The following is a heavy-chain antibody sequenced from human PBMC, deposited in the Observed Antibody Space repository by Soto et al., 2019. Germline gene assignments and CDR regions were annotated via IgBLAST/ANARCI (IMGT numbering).Heavy chain of an antibody. D-gene: IGHD2-15*01. CDR3: AREENCRGGTCYSEYFHH. CDR1: GYILTAYS. CDR2: VNPSGGSA. Sequence: GASVQVSCKPSGYILTAYSMHWVRQAPGQVLEWMGVVNPSGGSAHYAQSFEGRVTLTRDTSTSTFYMELSSLRSEDTAVYYCAREENCRGGTCYSEYFHHWGQGTLVTVSS. V-gene: IGHV1-46*01. J-gene: IGHJ1*01.